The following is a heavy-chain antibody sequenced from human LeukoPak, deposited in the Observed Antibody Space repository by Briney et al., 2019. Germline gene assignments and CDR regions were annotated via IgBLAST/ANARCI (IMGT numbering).Heavy chain of an antibody. CDR2: IYTSGST. CDR3: AGESFDWLFDYYYYYGMDV. Sequence: SETLSLTCTVSGGSISSYYWSWIRQPAGKGLEWIGRIYTSGSTNYNPSLKSRVTMSVDTSKNQFSLKLSSVTAADTAVYYCAGESFDWLFDYYYYYGMDVWGQGTTVTVSS. J-gene: IGHJ6*02. D-gene: IGHD3-9*01. V-gene: IGHV4-4*07. CDR1: GGSISSYY.